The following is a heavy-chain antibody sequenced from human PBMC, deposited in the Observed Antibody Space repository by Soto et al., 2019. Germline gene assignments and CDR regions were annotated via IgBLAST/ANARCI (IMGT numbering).Heavy chain of an antibody. V-gene: IGHV4-59*01. D-gene: IGHD3-22*01. Sequence: PSETLSLTCTVSGGSISTYYWSWIRQTPGKGLEWIGHIYYSGRTSYKPSLKSRVSISVDTSKNQFSLKVSSVTAADTAVYYCARGTYYYDSSGYVFDNWGQGALVTVSS. CDR2: IYYSGRT. J-gene: IGHJ4*02. CDR3: ARGTYYYDSSGYVFDN. CDR1: GGSISTYY.